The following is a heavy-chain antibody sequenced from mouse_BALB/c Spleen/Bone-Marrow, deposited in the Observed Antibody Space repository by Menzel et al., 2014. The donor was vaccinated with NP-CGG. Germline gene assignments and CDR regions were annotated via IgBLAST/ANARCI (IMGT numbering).Heavy chain of an antibody. CDR1: GYSFTSYW. Sequence: LVESGAELVRPGASVKLSCKASGYSFTSYWMNWVKQRPGHGLEWIGMIHPSDTETRLNQRFKDKATLTVDKSSSTAYMQLNGPTSEDSAVYYCARLEGNYGSTFAYWGQGTLVTVSA. D-gene: IGHD1-1*01. V-gene: IGHV1-74*04. J-gene: IGHJ3*01. CDR3: ARLEGNYGSTFAY. CDR2: IHPSDTET.